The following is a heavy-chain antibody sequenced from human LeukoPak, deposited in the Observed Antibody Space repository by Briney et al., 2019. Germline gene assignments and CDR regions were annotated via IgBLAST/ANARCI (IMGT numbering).Heavy chain of an antibody. CDR1: DGAIAGYS. D-gene: IGHD3-10*01. V-gene: IGHV4-59*01. Sequence: TSETLSLTCTVSDGAIAGYSWSWIRQPPGKGLEWIGYIYYSGDTNYNPSLQSRVTVSVDTSKNQFSLKLTSVTAADTAVYYCARGPYGSGISNWFDPWGQGTLVIVSS. CDR3: ARGPYGSGISNWFDP. J-gene: IGHJ5*02. CDR2: IYYSGDT.